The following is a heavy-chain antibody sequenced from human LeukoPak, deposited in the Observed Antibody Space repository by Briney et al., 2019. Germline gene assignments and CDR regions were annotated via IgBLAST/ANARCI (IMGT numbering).Heavy chain of an antibody. V-gene: IGHV5-51*01. Sequence: GESLKISCKGSGYSFTSYWIGWVRQMPGKGLEWMGIIYPGDSDTRYSPSFQGQVTISADKSISTAYLQWSSLKASDTAMYYCATVGYCSGGSCHQGGWFDPWGQGTLVTVSS. CDR2: IYPGDSDT. J-gene: IGHJ5*02. D-gene: IGHD2-15*01. CDR3: ATVGYCSGGSCHQGGWFDP. CDR1: GYSFTSYW.